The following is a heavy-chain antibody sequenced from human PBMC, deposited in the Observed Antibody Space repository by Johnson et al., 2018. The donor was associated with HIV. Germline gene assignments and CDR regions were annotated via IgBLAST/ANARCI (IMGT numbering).Heavy chain of an antibody. J-gene: IGHJ3*02. V-gene: IGHV3-66*02. CDR1: GFTVSSSY. CDR3: ARDQGSGWPTNAFDI. D-gene: IGHD6-19*01. CDR2: IYSGGST. Sequence: MLLVESGGGVVQPGGSLRLSCAASGFTVSSSYMSWVRQAPGKGLEWVSVIYSGGSTYYADSVKGRFTISRDNSKNTLYLQMNSLRAEDTAVYYCARDQGSGWPTNAFDIWGRGTRVTVSS.